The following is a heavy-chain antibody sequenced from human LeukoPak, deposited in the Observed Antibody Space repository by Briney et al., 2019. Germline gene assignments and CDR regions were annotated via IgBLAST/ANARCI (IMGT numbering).Heavy chain of an antibody. CDR2: INSDGSST. CDR1: RFTFSRYW. D-gene: IGHD5-24*01. V-gene: IGHV3-74*01. Sequence: GGSLRLSCAASRFTFSRYWMHWVRQAPGKGLGWVSRINSDGSSTNYVDSVKGRFTISRDNAKNTLYLQMDSLRTEDTAVYYCARGVSHIAHLSGIETTCRSLPLGYWGQGTLVTVSS. J-gene: IGHJ4*02. CDR3: ARGVSHIAHLSGIETTCRSLPLGY.